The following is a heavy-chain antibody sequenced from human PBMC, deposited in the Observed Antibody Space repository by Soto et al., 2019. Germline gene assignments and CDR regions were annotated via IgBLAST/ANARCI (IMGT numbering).Heavy chain of an antibody. D-gene: IGHD1-26*01. J-gene: IGHJ5*02. CDR1: GFTFSSYS. Sequence: EVQLVESGGGLVQPGGSLILSSAASGFTFSSYSMNWVRQAPGKGLEWVSYISSSSSTIYYADSVKGRFTISRDNAKNSLDLQMNSLRDEDTAVYYCAREGGSLNRFDPWGQGTLVTVSS. V-gene: IGHV3-48*02. CDR2: ISSSSSTI. CDR3: AREGGSLNRFDP.